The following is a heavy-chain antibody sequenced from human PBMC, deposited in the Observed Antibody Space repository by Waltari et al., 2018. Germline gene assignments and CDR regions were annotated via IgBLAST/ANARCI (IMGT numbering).Heavy chain of an antibody. CDR1: GGSISSYY. Sequence: QVQLQESGPGLVKPSETLSLTCTVSGGSISSYYWSWIRQPPGKGLEWIGYIYYSGSTNYNPSLKSRVTRSVDTSKNQFSLKLSSVTAADTAVYYCAGCELTGYYSFDYWGQGTLVTVSS. V-gene: IGHV4-59*08. J-gene: IGHJ4*02. D-gene: IGHD3-9*01. CDR3: AGCELTGYYSFDY. CDR2: IYYSGST.